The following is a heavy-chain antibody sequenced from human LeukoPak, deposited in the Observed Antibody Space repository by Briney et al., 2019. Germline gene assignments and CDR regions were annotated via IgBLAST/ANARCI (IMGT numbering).Heavy chain of an antibody. J-gene: IGHJ6*02. V-gene: IGHV3-23*01. CDR3: AKDIDYDFWSQTGDV. D-gene: IGHD3-3*01. Sequence: GGSLRLSCAASGFTFSSYAMSWVRQAPGKGLEWVSAISGSGGSTYYADSVKGRFTISRDNSKNTLYLQMNSLRAEDTAVYYCAKDIDYDFWSQTGDVWGQGTTVTVSS. CDR2: ISGSGGST. CDR1: GFTFSSYA.